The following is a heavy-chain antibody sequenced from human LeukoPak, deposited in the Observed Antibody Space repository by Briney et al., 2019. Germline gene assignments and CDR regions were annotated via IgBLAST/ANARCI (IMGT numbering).Heavy chain of an antibody. CDR2: ISSSSSTI. CDR1: GFTFSSYS. CDR3: ARSYSSNWYYFDY. D-gene: IGHD6-13*01. V-gene: IGHV3-48*01. Sequence: GGSLRLSCAASGFTFSSYSMNWVRQAPGKGLEWVSYISSSSSTIYYADSVKGRFTISRDNAKNSLYLQMNSLRAEDTAVYYCARSYSSNWYYFDYWGQGTLVTVSS. J-gene: IGHJ4*02.